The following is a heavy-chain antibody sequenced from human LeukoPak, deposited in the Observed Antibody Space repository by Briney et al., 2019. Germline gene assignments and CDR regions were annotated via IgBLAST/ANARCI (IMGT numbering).Heavy chain of an antibody. CDR2: ISGSGFST. J-gene: IGHJ2*01. Sequence: GGSLRLSCAVSGFTFSSYAMSWVRQAPGKELEWVSAISGSGFSTHYADSVKGRFTISRDNSKNTLYLQMNSLRGEDTAVYYCAKDVEVAITGHYFDLWGRGTLVTVSS. V-gene: IGHV3-23*01. CDR3: AKDVEVAITGHYFDL. CDR1: GFTFSSYA. D-gene: IGHD3-22*01.